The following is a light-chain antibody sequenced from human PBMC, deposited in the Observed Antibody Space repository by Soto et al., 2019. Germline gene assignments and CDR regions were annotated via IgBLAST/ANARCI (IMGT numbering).Light chain of an antibody. CDR1: QGVSTW. J-gene: IGKJ3*01. CDR3: QQANSFPCT. Sequence: DIQMTQSPSSVSASFGDRVTITCGASQGVSTWLAWYQQQPGKAPKLLIYGASSLQSGVPLRFSGSGSGTDFTLTISSLQPEDFGTYYCQQANSFPCTFGPGTKVDIK. V-gene: IGKV1-12*01. CDR2: GAS.